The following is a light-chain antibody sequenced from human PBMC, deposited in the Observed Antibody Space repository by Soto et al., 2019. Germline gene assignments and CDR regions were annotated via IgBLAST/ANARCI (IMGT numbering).Light chain of an antibody. CDR2: GAS. Sequence: EIVMTQSPVTLSVSPGERATLSCRASQFVSSNLAWYQQKPGQAPRLLIYGASSRATGIPDRFSGSGSGTDFTLTISRLEPEDFAVYYCQQYGSSPRTFGQGTKVDIK. CDR3: QQYGSSPRT. V-gene: IGKV3-20*01. CDR1: QFVSSN. J-gene: IGKJ1*01.